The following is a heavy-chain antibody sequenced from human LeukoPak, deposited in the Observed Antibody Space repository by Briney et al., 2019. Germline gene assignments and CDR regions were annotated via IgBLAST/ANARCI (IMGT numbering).Heavy chain of an antibody. J-gene: IGHJ4*02. D-gene: IGHD3-22*01. Sequence: PSETLSLTCTVSGGSVSSHDWTWIRQSPEKGLEWMGYILHSGNTNYNPSLKSRVSMSLETSKNQIALSLSAVTAADTAVHYCARANYYDSSGYYFDYWGQGTLVTVSS. V-gene: IGHV4-59*02. CDR2: ILHSGNT. CDR3: ARANYYDSSGYYFDY. CDR1: GGSVSSHD.